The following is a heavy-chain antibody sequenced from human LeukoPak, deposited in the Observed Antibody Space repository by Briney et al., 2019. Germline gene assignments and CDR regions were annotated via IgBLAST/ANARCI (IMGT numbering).Heavy chain of an antibody. D-gene: IGHD4-17*01. CDR3: ARGQKYYGDRDY. J-gene: IGHJ4*02. CDR1: GYTFTCYD. V-gene: IGHV1-8*01. CDR2: MSPNSRNT. Sequence: ASVKASCKASGYTFTCYDINWVRQVTAQGLESHVLMSPNSRNTGYAQKFQGRVTMTRNTSISTAYMELSSLRSEDTAVYYCARGQKYYGDRDYWGQGTLVTVSS.